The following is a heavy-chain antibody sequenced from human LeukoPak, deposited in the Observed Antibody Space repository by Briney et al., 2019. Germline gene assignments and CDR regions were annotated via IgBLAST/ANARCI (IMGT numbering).Heavy chain of an antibody. Sequence: GGSLRLSCTPSQCTLSSYNLNWVRQAPGQGLEWIAYIGASGNYYYSDSVKGRFTISRDNAKNSLFLQMNSLRAEDTAVYYCVGDKDYAFDTWGQGTMVTVSS. J-gene: IGHJ3*02. CDR1: QCTLSSYN. D-gene: IGHD4-11*01. V-gene: IGHV3-21*05. CDR3: VGDKDYAFDT. CDR2: IGASGNY.